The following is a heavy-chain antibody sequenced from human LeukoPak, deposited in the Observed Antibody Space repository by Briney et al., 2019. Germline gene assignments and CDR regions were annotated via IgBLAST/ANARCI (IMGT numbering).Heavy chain of an antibody. CDR1: GYTFTGYY. J-gene: IGHJ6*02. D-gene: IGHD1-14*01. Sequence: GASVKVSCKASGYTFTGYYMHWVRQAPGQGLEWMGWINPNSGGTNYAQKFQGRVTMTRDTSISTAYMELSRLRSDDTAVYYCARGLSEGDYYYYYGMDVWGQGTTVTVSS. CDR3: ARGLSEGDYYYYYGMDV. V-gene: IGHV1-2*02. CDR2: INPNSGGT.